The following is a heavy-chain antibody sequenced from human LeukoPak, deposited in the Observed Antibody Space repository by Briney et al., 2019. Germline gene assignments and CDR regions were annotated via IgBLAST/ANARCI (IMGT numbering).Heavy chain of an antibody. J-gene: IGHJ3*02. CDR2: ISSSSSTI. CDR3: ARERDSSSWYAFDI. CDR1: GFTFSSYS. D-gene: IGHD6-13*01. Sequence: GGSLRLSCAASGFTFSSYSLNWVRQAPGRGLEWVSHISSSSSTIYYGDSVKGRFTISRDNAKNSLYLQMNSLRDEDTAVYYCARERDSSSWYAFDIWGQGTMVTVSS. V-gene: IGHV3-48*02.